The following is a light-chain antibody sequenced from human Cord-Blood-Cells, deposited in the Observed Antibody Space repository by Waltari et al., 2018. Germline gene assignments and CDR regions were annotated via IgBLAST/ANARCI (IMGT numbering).Light chain of an antibody. CDR2: DAS. CDR3: QQLSNWPRLT. CDR1: QSVSSY. Sequence: ELVLTQSPATLSLSPGERATLSCRASQSVSSYLAWYQQKPGQAPRLLIYDASNRATGIPARFSGSGSGTDFTLTISSLEPEDFAVYYCQQLSNWPRLTFGGGTKVEIK. V-gene: IGKV3-11*01. J-gene: IGKJ4*01.